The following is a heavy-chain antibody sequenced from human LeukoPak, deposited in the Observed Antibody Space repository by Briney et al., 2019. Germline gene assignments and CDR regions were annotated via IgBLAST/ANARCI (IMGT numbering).Heavy chain of an antibody. V-gene: IGHV1-69*06. CDR1: GGTFSSYA. CDR3: ASVGLVVGYYYYMDV. Sequence: EASVKVSCKASGGTFSSYAISWLRQAPGQGLEWMGGIIPIFGTANYAQKFQGRVTITADKSTSTAYMELSSLRSEDTAVYYCASVGLVVGYYYYMDVWGKGTTVTVSS. J-gene: IGHJ6*03. D-gene: IGHD3-3*01. CDR2: IIPIFGTA.